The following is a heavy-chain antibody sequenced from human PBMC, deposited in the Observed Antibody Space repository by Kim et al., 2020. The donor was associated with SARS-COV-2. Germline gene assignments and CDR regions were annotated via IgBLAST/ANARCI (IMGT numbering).Heavy chain of an antibody. D-gene: IGHD4-4*01. V-gene: IGHV3-33*01. J-gene: IGHJ6*04. CDR1: GFTFSSYG. Sequence: GGSLRLSCAASGFTFSSYGMHWVRQAPGKGLEWVAVIWYDGSNKYYADSVKGRFTISRDNSKNTLYLQMNSLRAEDTAVYYCAREIPAHDYSIYGMDVWGKGTTVTVSS. CDR3: AREIPAHDYSIYGMDV. CDR2: IWYDGSNK.